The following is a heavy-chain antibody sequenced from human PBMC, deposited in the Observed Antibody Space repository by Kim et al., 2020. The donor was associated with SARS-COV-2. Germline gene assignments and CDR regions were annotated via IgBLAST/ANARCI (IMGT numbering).Heavy chain of an antibody. CDR2: STSRGINI. V-gene: IGHV3-11*04. CDR1: GFTFSDYY. J-gene: IGHJ6*02. CDR3: ARHSYRSGYGLAV. Sequence: GGSLRLSCAASGFTFSDYYMTWIRQAPGKRLECVLYSTSRGINIHYANSVKGRFRLSRDNAKTFVYLDMNSLRAVDTAIYYCARHSYRSGYGLAVSGQGTTVTVSS. D-gene: IGHD3-10*01.